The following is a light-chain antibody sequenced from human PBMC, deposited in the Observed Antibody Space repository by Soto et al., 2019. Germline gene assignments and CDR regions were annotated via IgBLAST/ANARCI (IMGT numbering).Light chain of an antibody. V-gene: IGKV3-20*01. J-gene: IGKJ2*01. CDR2: DAS. CDR3: QQYGSSPYT. Sequence: EIVLTQSPGTLSLSPGERATLSCRASQSVSSSYLAWYQHKPGQAPRLLIYDASSRATGIPDRFSGSGSGTDFTLTISRLEPEDFAVYYCQQYGSSPYTFGQGTKLEIK. CDR1: QSVSSSY.